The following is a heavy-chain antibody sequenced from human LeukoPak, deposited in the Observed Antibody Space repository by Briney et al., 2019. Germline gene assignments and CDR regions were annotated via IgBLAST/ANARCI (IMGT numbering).Heavy chain of an antibody. CDR3: ARAPRRHCVSDSCYVDWFDP. V-gene: IGHV3-30*02. J-gene: IGHJ5*02. D-gene: IGHD2-2*01. CDR2: IRFDGSLQ. Sequence: GGSLRLSCTTSGFIFSDYGMHWLRQAPGKRPEWVTFIRFDGSLQYYADSVKGRFTISRDNSKNTLHLQMNSLRPEDTAVYYCARAPRRHCVSDSCYVDWFDPWRQGTLVTVSS. CDR1: GFIFSDYG.